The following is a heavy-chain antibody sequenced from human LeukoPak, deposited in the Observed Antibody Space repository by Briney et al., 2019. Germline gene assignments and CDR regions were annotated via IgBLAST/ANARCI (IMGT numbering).Heavy chain of an antibody. V-gene: IGHV1-8*01. D-gene: IGHD4-11*01. Sequence: GASVKVSCKASGYTFTSYDINWVRQATGQGLEWMGWMNPNSGNTGYAQKFQGRVTMTRNTSISTAYMELSSLRSEDTAVYYCARVRGLTVTTLYYYYYYMDVWGKGTTVTVSS. CDR3: ARVRGLTVTTLYYYYYYMDV. CDR2: MNPNSGNT. J-gene: IGHJ6*03. CDR1: GYTFTSYD.